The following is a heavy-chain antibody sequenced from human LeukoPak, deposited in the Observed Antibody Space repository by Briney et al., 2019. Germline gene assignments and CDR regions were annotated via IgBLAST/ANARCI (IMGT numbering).Heavy chain of an antibody. CDR1: GYTFTSYG. CDR2: INPSGGST. D-gene: IGHD3-10*01. J-gene: IGHJ5*02. CDR3: ARAGGQEGWFDP. Sequence: ASVKVSCKASGYTFTSYGISWVRQAPGQGLEWVGIINPSGGSTNYAQKFQGRVTMTRDMSMSTVYMELSSLRSEDTAVYYCARAGGQEGWFDPWGQGTLVTVSS. V-gene: IGHV1-46*01.